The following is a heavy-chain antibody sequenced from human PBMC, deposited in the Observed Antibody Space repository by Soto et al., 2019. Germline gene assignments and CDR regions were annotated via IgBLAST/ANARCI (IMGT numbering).Heavy chain of an antibody. D-gene: IGHD2-15*01. CDR2: ISYDGSNK. CDR1: GFTFSSYG. J-gene: IGHJ4*02. V-gene: IGHV3-30*18. Sequence: QVPLVESGGGVVQPGRSLRLSCAASGFTFSSYGMHRVRQAPGKGLEWVAVISYDGSNKYYADSVKGRFTISRDNSKNTLYLQMNSLRAEDTAVYYCAKDRRKVVVAAPFDYWGQGTLVTVSS. CDR3: AKDRRKVVVAAPFDY.